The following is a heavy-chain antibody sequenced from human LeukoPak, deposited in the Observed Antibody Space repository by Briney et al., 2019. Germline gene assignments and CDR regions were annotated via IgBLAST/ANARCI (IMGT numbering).Heavy chain of an antibody. J-gene: IGHJ5*02. D-gene: IGHD3-16*01. CDR1: GGSMSGDY. CDR3: ARLEGGWFDP. CDR2: IYYSGST. V-gene: IGHV4-59*08. Sequence: PSETLSLTCTVSGGSMSGDYWSWIRQPPGKGLEWIGYIYYSGSTNYNPSLKSRVTISVDTSKNQFSLKLSSVTAADTAVFYCARLEGGWFDPWGQGTLVTVSS.